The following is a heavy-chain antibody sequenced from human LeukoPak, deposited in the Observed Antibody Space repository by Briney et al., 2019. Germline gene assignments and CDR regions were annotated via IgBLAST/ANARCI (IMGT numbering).Heavy chain of an antibody. Sequence: ASVKVSCKASGYTFTSYGISWVRQAPGQGLEWMGWINTGNGNTKSSQKFQDRVTLTRDTSASTGYMELNSLSSEDTAVYYCARVPLHDDSRHYYPHWGQGTPVTVSS. J-gene: IGHJ1*01. CDR1: GYTFTSYG. V-gene: IGHV1-3*04. D-gene: IGHD3-22*01. CDR3: ARVPLHDDSRHYYPH. CDR2: INTGNGNT.